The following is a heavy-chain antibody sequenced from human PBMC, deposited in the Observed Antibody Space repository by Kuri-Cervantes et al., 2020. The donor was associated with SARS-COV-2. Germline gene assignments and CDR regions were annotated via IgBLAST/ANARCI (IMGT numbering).Heavy chain of an antibody. V-gene: IGHV1-2*02. D-gene: IGHD3-22*01. Sequence: ASVKVSCKASGYTFTDYYIHWVRQAPGQGLEWMGWVNPKTAGTKYAQKFQGRVTMTRDTPIGTAYMELNRLRSDDSAVYYCVRFRYYDSIRNASDIWGQGTMVTVSS. CDR1: GYTFTDYY. CDR3: VRFRYYDSIRNASDI. J-gene: IGHJ3*02. CDR2: VNPKTAGT.